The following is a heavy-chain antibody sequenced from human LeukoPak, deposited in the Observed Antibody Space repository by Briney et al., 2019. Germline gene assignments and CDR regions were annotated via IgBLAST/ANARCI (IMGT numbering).Heavy chain of an antibody. V-gene: IGHV3-23*01. Sequence: GGSLRLSCAASGFTFSRYTMMWVRQAPGKGLQWVSSSTGVGGTYYADSVKGRFTVSRDKSENTLYLQVNSLSPEDTAVYYCAKGAASNKVDWFDPWGQGTLVTVSS. CDR3: AKGAASNKVDWFDP. J-gene: IGHJ5*02. CDR1: GFTFSRYT. D-gene: IGHD4-11*01. CDR2: STGVGGT.